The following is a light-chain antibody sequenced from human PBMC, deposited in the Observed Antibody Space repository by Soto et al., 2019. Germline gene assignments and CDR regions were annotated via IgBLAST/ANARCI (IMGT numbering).Light chain of an antibody. Sequence: DIQVTQSPSSVSANVGDTVTITRRASQDIRRWLAWYQKKAGKDPNLLISAASNLQSGVPSRFSGPASGTDFNLTISRLQTEDSATYDGEQASTFPYSFCPGTKVDIK. V-gene: IGKV1-12*01. CDR1: QDIRRW. CDR2: AAS. J-gene: IGKJ2*03. CDR3: EQASTFPYS.